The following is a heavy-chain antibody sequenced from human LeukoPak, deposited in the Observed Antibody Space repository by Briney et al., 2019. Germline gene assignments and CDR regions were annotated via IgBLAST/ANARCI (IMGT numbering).Heavy chain of an antibody. Sequence: GGSLRLSCAASGFSFSTYWMTWVRQAPGKGLEWVSAISGSGGSTYYADSVKGRFTISRDNSKNTLYLQMNSLRAEDTAVYYCAKDDSSGYYYYFQHWGQGTLVTVSS. V-gene: IGHV3-23*01. J-gene: IGHJ1*01. CDR3: AKDDSSGYYYYFQH. CDR1: GFSFSTYW. CDR2: ISGSGGST. D-gene: IGHD3-22*01.